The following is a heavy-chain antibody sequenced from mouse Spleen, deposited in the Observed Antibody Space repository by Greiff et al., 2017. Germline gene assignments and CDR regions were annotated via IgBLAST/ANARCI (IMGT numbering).Heavy chain of an antibody. Sequence: VQLQQPGAELVRPGSSVKLSCKASGYTFTSYWMHWVKQRPIQGLEWIGNIDPSDSETHYNQKFKDKATLTVDKSSSTAYMQLSSLTSEDSAVYYCARGIEFYAMDYWGQGTSVTVSS. CDR3: ARGIEFYAMDY. J-gene: IGHJ4*01. CDR1: GYTFTSYW. CDR2: IDPSDSET. V-gene: IGHV1-52*01.